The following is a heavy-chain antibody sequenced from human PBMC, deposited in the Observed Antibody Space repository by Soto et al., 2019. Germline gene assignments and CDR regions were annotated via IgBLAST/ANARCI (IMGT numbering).Heavy chain of an antibody. J-gene: IGHJ4*02. CDR1: GYTFTGHY. Sequence: GASVKVSCTASGYTFTGHYIHWVRQAPEQGPEWMGEIGPESGATRYAQKFQGRVTMTRDMSITTVYMELNNLSPDDTAVYYCGRGRSGQIVVFYWGQGTPVTAPQ. V-gene: IGHV1-2*02. CDR2: IGPESGAT. CDR3: GRGRSGQIVVFY. D-gene: IGHD5-12*01.